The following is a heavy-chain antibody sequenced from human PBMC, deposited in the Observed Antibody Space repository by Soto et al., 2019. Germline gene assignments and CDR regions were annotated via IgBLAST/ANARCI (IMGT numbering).Heavy chain of an antibody. CDR2: IYYSGSP. D-gene: IGHD2-21*02. CDR1: GGSISSGDYY. V-gene: IGHV4-30-4*02. CDR3: ARDGDAVTGYLDY. Sequence: KTSETLSLTCTVSGGSISSGDYYWSWIRQPPGKGLEWIGYIYYSGSPYYNPSLKSRVTISVDTSKNQYSLKLSSVTAADTAVYYCARDGDAVTGYLDYWGQITLVTISS. J-gene: IGHJ4*02.